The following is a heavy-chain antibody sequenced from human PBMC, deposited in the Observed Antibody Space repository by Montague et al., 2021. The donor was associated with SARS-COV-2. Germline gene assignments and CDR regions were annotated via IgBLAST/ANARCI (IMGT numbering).Heavy chain of an antibody. Sequence: SGATNYNPPLKSRVIISLDTSKSQFSLRLSSVTAADTAIYYCARTSRGSRYFYGVDVWGQGTSVNVSS. CDR3: ARTSRGSRYFYGVDV. CDR2: SGAT. D-gene: IGHD3-10*01. J-gene: IGHJ6*02. V-gene: IGHV4-59*01.